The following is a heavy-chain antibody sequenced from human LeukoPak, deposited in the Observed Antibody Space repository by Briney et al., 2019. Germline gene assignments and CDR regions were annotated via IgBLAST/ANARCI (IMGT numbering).Heavy chain of an antibody. J-gene: IGHJ3*02. V-gene: IGHV1-2*02. CDR2: INPNSGGT. CDR3: ARGHWGVWSLEHDAFDI. Sequence: ASVKVSCKASGYTFTGYYMHWVRQAPGQGLEWMGWINPNSGGTNYAQKFQGRVTMTRDTSISTAYMELSRLGSDDTAVYYCARGHWGVWSLEHDAFDIWGQGTMVTVSS. D-gene: IGHD2-21*01. CDR1: GYTFTGYY.